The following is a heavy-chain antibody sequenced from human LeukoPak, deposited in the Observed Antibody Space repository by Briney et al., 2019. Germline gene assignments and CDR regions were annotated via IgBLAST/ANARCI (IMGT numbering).Heavy chain of an antibody. D-gene: IGHD3-10*01. CDR2: IYHSGST. CDR3: AGTLSGPNFDY. J-gene: IGHJ4*02. CDR1: GGSISSGGYS. Sequence: SETLSLTCAVSGGSISSGGYSWSWIRQPPGKGLEWIGYIYHSGSTYYNPSLKSRVTISVDRSKNQFSLKLSSVTAADTAVYYCAGTLSGPNFDYWGQGTLVTVSS. V-gene: IGHV4-30-2*01.